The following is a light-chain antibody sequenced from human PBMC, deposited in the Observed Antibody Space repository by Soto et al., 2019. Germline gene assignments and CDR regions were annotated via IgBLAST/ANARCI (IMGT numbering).Light chain of an antibody. CDR3: QSYDSSLDVV. CDR2: GNS. Sequence: QSVLTQPPSVSGAPGQRVTISCTGSSSNIGAGYDVHWYQQLPGTAPKLLIYGNSNRPSGVPDRFSGSNSGTSASLAIIGLQAANEADYYCQSYDSSLDVVFGGGTKLTFL. J-gene: IGLJ2*01. V-gene: IGLV1-40*01. CDR1: SSNIGAGYD.